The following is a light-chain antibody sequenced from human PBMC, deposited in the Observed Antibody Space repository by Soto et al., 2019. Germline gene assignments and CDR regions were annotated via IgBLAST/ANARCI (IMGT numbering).Light chain of an antibody. CDR1: QTISSW. CDR2: KAS. Sequence: DIKLTQSPSTLSGSVGDRVTITCRASQTISSWLAWYQQKPGKAPKLLIYKASTLKSGVPSRFSGSGSGTDFTLTISCLQSEDFATYYCQQYYSYPWTFGQGTMVDIK. V-gene: IGKV1-5*03. CDR3: QQYYSYPWT. J-gene: IGKJ1*01.